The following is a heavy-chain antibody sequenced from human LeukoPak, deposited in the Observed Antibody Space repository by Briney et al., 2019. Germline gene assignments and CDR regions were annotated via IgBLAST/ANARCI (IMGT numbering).Heavy chain of an antibody. D-gene: IGHD3-22*01. Sequence: SGPTLVKPTQTLTLTCTFSGFSLSTSGVGVGWIRQPPGKALEWLALISWNDDKRYSPSLKSRLTIPKDTSKNQVVLTMTNMDPVDTATYYCAHFGAYYDSSGYINWFDPWGQGTLVTVSS. CDR2: ISWNDDK. V-gene: IGHV2-5*01. CDR3: AHFGAYYDSSGYINWFDP. J-gene: IGHJ5*02. CDR1: GFSLSTSGVG.